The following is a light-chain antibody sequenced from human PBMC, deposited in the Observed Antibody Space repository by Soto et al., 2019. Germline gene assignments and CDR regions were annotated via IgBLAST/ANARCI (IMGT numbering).Light chain of an antibody. CDR1: SSNIGSNT. J-gene: IGLJ2*01. CDR2: SNN. Sequence: QPVLTQPPSASGTPGQRVTIPCSGSSSNIGSNTANWYQQLPGTAPKLLIYSNNQRPSGVPDRFSGSKSGTSASLAISGLQSEDEADYYCAAWDDTLNGVVFGGGTKVTVL. CDR3: AAWDDTLNGVV. V-gene: IGLV1-44*01.